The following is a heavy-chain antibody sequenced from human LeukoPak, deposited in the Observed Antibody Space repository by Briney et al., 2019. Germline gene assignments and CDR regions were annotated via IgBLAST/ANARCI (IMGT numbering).Heavy chain of an antibody. V-gene: IGHV1-69*13. CDR3: ARGGQLLSGGIGGWFDP. CDR2: IIPLFGTV. CDR1: GDTFSGYA. J-gene: IGHJ5*02. D-gene: IGHD2-2*01. Sequence: GASVKVSCQASGDTFSGYAISWVRPAPGQGLEWIGGIIPLFGTVKYAQMFQDRVTITADESTSTAYMELSSLRSEDTAVYYCARGGQLLSGGIGGWFDPWGQGTLVTVSS.